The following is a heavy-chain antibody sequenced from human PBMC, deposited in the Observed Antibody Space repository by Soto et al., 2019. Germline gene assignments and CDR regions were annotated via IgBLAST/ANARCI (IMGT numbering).Heavy chain of an antibody. CDR1: GGSISSYY. CDR2: IYYSGST. V-gene: IGHV4-59*01. Sequence: SQTISLTCTVSGGSISSYYWSWIRQPPGKGLEWIGYIYYSGSTNYNPSLKSRVTISVDTSKNQFSLKLSSVTAADTAVYYCARQQWLVLNAFDIWGQGTMVTVSS. CDR3: ARQQWLVLNAFDI. J-gene: IGHJ3*02. D-gene: IGHD6-19*01.